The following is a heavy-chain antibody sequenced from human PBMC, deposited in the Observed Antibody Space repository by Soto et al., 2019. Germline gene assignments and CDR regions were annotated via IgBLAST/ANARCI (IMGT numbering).Heavy chain of an antibody. CDR3: ARADSPMVRGVIGWFDP. Sequence: QVQLQESGPGLVKPSQTLSLTCTVSGGSISSGGYYWSWIRQHPGKGLEWIGYIYYSGSTYYNPSLQRRVTISVDTSKNQFSLKLSSVTAADTAVYYCARADSPMVRGVIGWFDPWGQGTLVTVSS. J-gene: IGHJ5*02. CDR1: GGSISSGGYY. D-gene: IGHD3-10*01. V-gene: IGHV4-31*03. CDR2: IYYSGST.